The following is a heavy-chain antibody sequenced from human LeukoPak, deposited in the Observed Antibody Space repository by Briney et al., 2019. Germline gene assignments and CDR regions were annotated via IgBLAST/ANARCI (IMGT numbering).Heavy chain of an antibody. V-gene: IGHV1-69*04. Sequence: ASVKVSCKASGGTFTTYAISWVRQAPGQGLEWMGRIIPILGIANYAQKFQGRVTITADKSTSTAYMELSSLRSEDTAVYYCATELAAAAGEATPLEYWGQGTLVTVSS. CDR2: IIPILGIA. J-gene: IGHJ4*02. CDR1: GGTFTTYA. D-gene: IGHD3-10*01. CDR3: ATELAAAAGEATPLEY.